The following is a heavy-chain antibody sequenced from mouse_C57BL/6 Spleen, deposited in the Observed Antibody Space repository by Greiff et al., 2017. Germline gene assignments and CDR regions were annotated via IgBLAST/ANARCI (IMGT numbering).Heavy chain of an antibody. V-gene: IGHV2-9-1*01. CDR2: IWTGGGT. Sequence: VQLKESGPGLVAPSQSLSITCTVSGFSLTSYAISWVRQPPGKGLEWLGVIWTGGGTTYNSALKSRLSISKDNSKSQVFLKMNSLQTDDTARYYCARSEDLLLRGFAYWGQGTLVTVSA. CDR1: GFSLTSYA. J-gene: IGHJ3*01. CDR3: ARSEDLLLRGFAY. D-gene: IGHD1-1*01.